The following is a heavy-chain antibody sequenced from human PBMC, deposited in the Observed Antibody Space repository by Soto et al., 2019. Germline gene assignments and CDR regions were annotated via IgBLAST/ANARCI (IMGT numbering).Heavy chain of an antibody. CDR1: GFTFINYA. D-gene: IGHD3-22*01. CDR2: ISGGGDRT. J-gene: IGHJ2*01. CDR3: ARKVLGSTSRPDWWYFDL. V-gene: IGHV3-23*01. Sequence: EVXLLXSXGGLVQPGGSLXXXCVGSGFTFINYAMNWVRQTPGKGLEWVSTISGGGDRTFDADTVKGRFXIXXXXXXXXXXXXXXXLRADDTAVYYCARKVLGSTSRPDWWYFDLWGRGTLVTVSS.